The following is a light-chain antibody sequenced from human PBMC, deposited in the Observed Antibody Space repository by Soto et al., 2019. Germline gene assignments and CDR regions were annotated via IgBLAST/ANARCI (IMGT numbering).Light chain of an antibody. CDR2: GAS. CDR3: QQYHNWPPGLT. CDR1: QSVSSSY. Sequence: EIVLTQSPGTLSLSPGERATPSCRASQSVSSSYLAWYQQKPGQAPRLLIHGASTRATDIPARFSGSGSGTEFTLTITSLQSEDFAVYYCQQYHNWPPGLTFGGGTKVDIK. J-gene: IGKJ4*01. V-gene: IGKV3-15*01.